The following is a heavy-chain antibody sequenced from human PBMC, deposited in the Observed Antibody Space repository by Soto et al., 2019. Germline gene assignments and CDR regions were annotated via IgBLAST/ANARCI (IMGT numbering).Heavy chain of an antibody. J-gene: IGHJ6*02. Sequence: ASVKVSCKASGYTFTSYYMHWVRQAPGQGLEWMGIINPSGGSTSYAQKFQGRVTMTRDTSTSTVYMELSSLRSEDTAVYYCARALYYDILTGYNYYYGMDVWGQGTTVTV. CDR2: INPSGGST. CDR1: GYTFTSYY. CDR3: ARALYYDILTGYNYYYGMDV. V-gene: IGHV1-46*01. D-gene: IGHD3-9*01.